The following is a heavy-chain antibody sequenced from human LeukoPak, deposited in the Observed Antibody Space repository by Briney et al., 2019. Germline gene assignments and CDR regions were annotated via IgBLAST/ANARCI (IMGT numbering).Heavy chain of an antibody. D-gene: IGHD2-8*02. CDR1: GITFSDYW. CDR3: ATGLSQYYDL. V-gene: IGHV3-74*01. CDR2: INSDGSST. Sequence: GGSLTLSCGASGITFSDYWMHWVRQAPGKGLVWVSRINSDGSSTIYADSVKGRFTISRDNAKNTVYPQMNSLRAEDTAVFYCATGLSQYYDLWGRGTLVTVSS. J-gene: IGHJ2*01.